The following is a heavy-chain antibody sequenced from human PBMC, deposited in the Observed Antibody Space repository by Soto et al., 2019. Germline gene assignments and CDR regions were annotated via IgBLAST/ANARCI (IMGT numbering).Heavy chain of an antibody. D-gene: IGHD2-8*01. CDR1: GFTVSTFY. V-gene: IGHV3-66*01. CDR3: ATEFYYRFDS. Sequence: ETQLVESGGGLVQPGGSLRLSCAASGFTVSTFYMNWIRQAPGKGLEWVSVIYSGDRTSYADSVRGRFTISRDSSKNTLYLQMNSLTAEDTAVYFCATEFYYRFDSWGQGTPVTVSS. CDR2: IYSGDRT. J-gene: IGHJ5*01.